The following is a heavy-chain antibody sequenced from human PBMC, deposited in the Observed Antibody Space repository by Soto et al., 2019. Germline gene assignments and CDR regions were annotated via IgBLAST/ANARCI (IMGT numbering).Heavy chain of an antibody. CDR2: IYHSGST. V-gene: IGHV4-30-2*01. Sequence: QLQLQESGSGLVKPSQTLSLTCAVSGGSISSGGYSWSWIRQPPGKGLEWIGYIYHSGSTYYNPSLKSRVTLSVDRSKNQFSLKLSSVTAADTAVYYCASSSGWYSYFDYWGQGTLVTVSS. J-gene: IGHJ4*02. CDR1: GGSISSGGYS. D-gene: IGHD6-19*01. CDR3: ASSSGWYSYFDY.